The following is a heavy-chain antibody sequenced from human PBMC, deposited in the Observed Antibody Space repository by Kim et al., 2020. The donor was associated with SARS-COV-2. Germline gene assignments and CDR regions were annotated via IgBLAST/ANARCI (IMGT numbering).Heavy chain of an antibody. V-gene: IGHV3-7*01. J-gene: IGHJ4*02. Sequence: YYVDSVKGRFTISRDNAKNSLYLQMNSLRAEDTAVYYCARARFLEWLFDYWGQGTLVTVSS. CDR3: ARARFLEWLFDY. D-gene: IGHD3-3*01.